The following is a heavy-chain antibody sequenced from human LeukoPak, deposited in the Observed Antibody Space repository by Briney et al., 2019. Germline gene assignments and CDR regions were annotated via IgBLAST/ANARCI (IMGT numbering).Heavy chain of an antibody. Sequence: SQTLSLTCTVSGGSISSGDYYWSWIRQPPGKGLEWIGYIYYSGSTYYNPSLKSRVTISVDTSKNQFSLKLSSVTAADTAVYYCAREGTMTGNWFDPWGQGTLVTVSS. D-gene: IGHD3-22*01. V-gene: IGHV4-30-4*01. CDR3: AREGTMTGNWFDP. CDR2: IYYSGST. CDR1: GGSISSGDYY. J-gene: IGHJ5*02.